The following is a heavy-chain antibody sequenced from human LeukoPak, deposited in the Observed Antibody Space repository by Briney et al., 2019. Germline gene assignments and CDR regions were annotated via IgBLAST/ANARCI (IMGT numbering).Heavy chain of an antibody. CDR1: GYTFTSYA. CDR3: ARGPKYNWNDGPVGY. D-gene: IGHD1-1*01. V-gene: IGHV1-3*01. J-gene: IGHJ4*02. Sequence: ASVKVSCKASGYTFTSYAMHWVRQAPGQRLEWMGWINAGNGNTKYSQKFQGRVTITRDTSASTAYMELSSLRSEDTAVYYCARGPKYNWNDGPVGYWGQGTLVTVSS. CDR2: INAGNGNT.